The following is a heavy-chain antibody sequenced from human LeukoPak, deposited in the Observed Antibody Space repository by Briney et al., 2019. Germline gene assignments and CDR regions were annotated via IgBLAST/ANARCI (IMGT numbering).Heavy chain of an antibody. V-gene: IGHV1-18*01. J-gene: IGHJ4*02. D-gene: IGHD3-22*01. CDR1: GYTFTNYG. CDR2: ISAYSGNT. CDR3: AISQGSYYDTSGYLGGDY. Sequence: ASVKVSCKASGYTFTNYGIFWVRQAPGQGLEWMGWISAYSGNTNYAQKLQCRVTMTTETSTSTAYMELESLRSDDTAVYYCAISQGSYYDTSGYLGGDYWGQGTLVTVSS.